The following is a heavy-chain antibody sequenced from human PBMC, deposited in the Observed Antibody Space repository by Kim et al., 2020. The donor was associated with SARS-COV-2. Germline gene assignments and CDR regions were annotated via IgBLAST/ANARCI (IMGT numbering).Heavy chain of an antibody. CDR3: ARDRDSGGYLMVFDY. J-gene: IGHJ4*02. V-gene: IGHV3-30*07. Sequence: SVKGRLTISRDNSKNTLYLQRNSLRAEDTAVYYCARDRDSGGYLMVFDYWGQGTLVTVSS. D-gene: IGHD1-26*01.